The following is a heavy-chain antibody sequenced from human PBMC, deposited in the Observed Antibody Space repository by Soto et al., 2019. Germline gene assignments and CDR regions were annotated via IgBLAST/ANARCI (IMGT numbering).Heavy chain of an antibody. V-gene: IGHV3-23*01. CDR3: EKGGTILLPNYYYMDV. CDR1: GFIFSSYW. Sequence: GGSLRLSCAASGFIFSSYWMHWVRQAPGKGLVWVSAISGSGGSTYYADSVKGRFTISRDNSKNTLYLQMNSLRAEDTAVYYCEKGGTILLPNYYYMDVWGKGTTVTVSS. D-gene: IGHD3-3*01. J-gene: IGHJ6*03. CDR2: ISGSGGST.